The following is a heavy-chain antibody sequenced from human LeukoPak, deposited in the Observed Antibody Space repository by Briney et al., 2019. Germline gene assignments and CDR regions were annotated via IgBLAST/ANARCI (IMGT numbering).Heavy chain of an antibody. CDR1: GFTFNNYA. D-gene: IGHD3-22*01. V-gene: IGHV3-23*01. CDR2: ITGSGGST. CDR3: AKGGSSAYSAVNY. J-gene: IGHJ4*02. Sequence: GGSLRLSCAASGFTFNNYAMSWVRQAPGRGLEWVSAITGSGGSTYYADSVKGRFTISRDNSKSTLYLQMNSLRAEDTAVYYCAKGGSSAYSAVNYWGQGTLVTVSS.